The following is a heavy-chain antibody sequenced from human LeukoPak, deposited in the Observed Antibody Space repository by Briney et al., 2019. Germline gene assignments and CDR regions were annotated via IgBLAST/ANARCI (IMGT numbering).Heavy chain of an antibody. Sequence: AGRSLRLSCAASGFTFSSYAMSWVRQAPGKGLEWVSAISGSGGSTYYADSVKGRFTISRDNSKNTLYLQMNSLRAEDTAVYYCAESLNYYDSSGYLSWGQGTLVTVSS. CDR1: GFTFSSYA. CDR3: AESLNYYDSSGYLS. CDR2: ISGSGGST. J-gene: IGHJ5*02. D-gene: IGHD3-22*01. V-gene: IGHV3-23*01.